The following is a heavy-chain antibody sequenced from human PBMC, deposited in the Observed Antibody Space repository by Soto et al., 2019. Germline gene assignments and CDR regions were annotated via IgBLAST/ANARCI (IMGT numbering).Heavy chain of an antibody. CDR2: ISGSGSST. CDR1: GFTFSSYA. Sequence: GGSLRLSCAASGFTFSSYAMSWVRQAPGKGLEWVSAISGSGSSTYYADSVKGRFTISRDNSKNTLYLQMNSLRAEDTAVYYCAKDQVVVPAAMPYYYYYYMDVWGKGTTVTVSS. J-gene: IGHJ6*03. D-gene: IGHD2-2*01. CDR3: AKDQVVVPAAMPYYYYYYMDV. V-gene: IGHV3-23*01.